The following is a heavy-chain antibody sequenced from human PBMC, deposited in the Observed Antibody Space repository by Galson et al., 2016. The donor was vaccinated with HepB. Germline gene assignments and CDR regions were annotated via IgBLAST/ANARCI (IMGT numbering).Heavy chain of an antibody. CDR3: ARLRTNIRMGYFYYYDGLDV. J-gene: IGHJ6*02. CDR2: ISSNGADT. CDR1: QFIFTDYA. Sequence: SLRLSCAASQFIFTDYALNWVRQAPGGGLEWVSLISSNGADTFYADSVEGRFTISRDNSRNTVYLQMNSLRAEDTAIYFCARLRTNIRMGYFYYYDGLDVWGQGTAVTVSS. D-gene: IGHD1-26*01. V-gene: IGHV3-30-3*01.